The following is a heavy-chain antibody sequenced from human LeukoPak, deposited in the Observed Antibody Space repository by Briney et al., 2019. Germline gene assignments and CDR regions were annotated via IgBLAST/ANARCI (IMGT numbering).Heavy chain of an antibody. J-gene: IGHJ6*03. CDR2: IIPIFGTA. D-gene: IGHD3-9*01. CDR3: ARETGTAPFHNVLTGRQDFYYYYIDV. Sequence: SVKVSCKASGGTFSSYAISWVRQAPGQGLEWMGGIIPIFGTADYAQKFQGRVTITADEPTTTAYMELTSLTSDDTAVYYCARETGTAPFHNVLTGRQDFYYYYIDVWGKGTTVTVSS. CDR1: GGTFSSYA. V-gene: IGHV1-69*13.